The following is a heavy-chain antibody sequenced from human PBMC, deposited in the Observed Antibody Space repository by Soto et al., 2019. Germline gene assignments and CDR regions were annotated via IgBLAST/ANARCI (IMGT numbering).Heavy chain of an antibody. Sequence: PGGSLRLSCVASGLTFGSRAMSWVRQAPGEGLQWVSTITDTGGDAKYADSVRGRFVISRDNSKKILYLQMTSLTAEDAAMYLCARGSTDSYPGSRIFDFWGRGTLVTVSS. J-gene: IGHJ4*02. D-gene: IGHD3-10*01. CDR1: GLTFGSRA. CDR3: ARGSTDSYPGSRIFDF. CDR2: ITDTGGDA. V-gene: IGHV3-23*01.